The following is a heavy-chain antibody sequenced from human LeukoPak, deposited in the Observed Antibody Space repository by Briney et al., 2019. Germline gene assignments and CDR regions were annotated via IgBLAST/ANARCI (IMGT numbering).Heavy chain of an antibody. V-gene: IGHV3-48*03. CDR2: ISSSSSSI. J-gene: IGHJ4*02. CDR3: ARIGATYFYDGTTDY. D-gene: IGHD3-22*01. Sequence: GGSLRLSCAASGFTFSSYEMNWVRQAPGKGLEWVSYISSSSSSIYYADSVKGRFTISRDNAKNSLYLQMNSLRAVDTAVYYCARIGATYFYDGTTDYWGQGTLVTVPS. CDR1: GFTFSSYE.